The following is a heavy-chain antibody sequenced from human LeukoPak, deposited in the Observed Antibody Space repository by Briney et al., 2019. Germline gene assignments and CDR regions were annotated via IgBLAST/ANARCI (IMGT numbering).Heavy chain of an antibody. CDR1: GGTFSSYA. V-gene: IGHV1-69*04. Sequence: AASVKVSCKASGGTFSSYAISWVRQAPGQGLEWMGRIIPILGIANYAQKSQGRDTITADKSTSTAYMELSSLRSEDTAVYYCARDNYDSSGYYPPYYYYGMDVWGQGTTVTVSS. CDR3: ARDNYDSSGYYPPYYYYGMDV. D-gene: IGHD3-22*01. CDR2: IIPILGIA. J-gene: IGHJ6*02.